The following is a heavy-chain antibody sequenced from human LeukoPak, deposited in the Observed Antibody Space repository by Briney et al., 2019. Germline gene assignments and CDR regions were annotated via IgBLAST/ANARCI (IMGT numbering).Heavy chain of an antibody. V-gene: IGHV1-69*13. J-gene: IGHJ5*02. CDR2: IIPIFGTA. CDR3: ARDVRHRYCSSTSCYRGWFDP. CDR1: GGTFSSYA. Sequence: SVKVSCKASGGTFSSYAISWVRQAPGQGLEWMGGIIPIFGTANYAQKFQGRVTITADESTSTAYMERSSLRSEDTAVYYCARDVRHRYCSSTSCYRGWFDPWGQGSLVTVSS. D-gene: IGHD2-2*01.